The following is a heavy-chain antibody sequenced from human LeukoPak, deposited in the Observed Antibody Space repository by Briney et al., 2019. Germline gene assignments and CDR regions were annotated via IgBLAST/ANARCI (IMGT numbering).Heavy chain of an antibody. CDR2: ISGIGDAT. D-gene: IGHD1-26*01. J-gene: IGHJ4*02. CDR1: GFTLSNYG. Sequence: GGSLRLSCAASGFTLSNYGMGWVRQAPGKGLEWASSISGIGDATYFANSVKGRFTISRDNSKNTLYLQMNSLRAEDTAVYYCAKVGELGATSDYFDYWGQGTLVTVSS. CDR3: AKVGELGATSDYFDY. V-gene: IGHV3-23*01.